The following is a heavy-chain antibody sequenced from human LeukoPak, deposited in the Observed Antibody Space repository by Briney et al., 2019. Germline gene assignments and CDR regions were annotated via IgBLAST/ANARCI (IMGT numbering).Heavy chain of an antibody. J-gene: IGHJ4*02. Sequence: GASVKVSCKVSGYTLIELPMHWVRQAPGQGLEWMGIINPSGGSTSYAQKFQGRVTMTRDMSTSTVYMELSSLRSEDTAVYYCARCPKSVNTAMGSQYYFDYWGQGTLVTVSS. V-gene: IGHV1-46*01. CDR2: INPSGGST. CDR1: GYTLIELP. D-gene: IGHD5-18*01. CDR3: ARCPKSVNTAMGSQYYFDY.